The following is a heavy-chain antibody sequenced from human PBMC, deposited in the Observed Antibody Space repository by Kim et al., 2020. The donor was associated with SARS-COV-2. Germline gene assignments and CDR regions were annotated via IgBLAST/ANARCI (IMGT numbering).Heavy chain of an antibody. D-gene: IGHD1-26*01. V-gene: IGHV3-30-3*01. CDR1: GFTFSSYA. CDR3: ARPYGGSYFGRLAP. J-gene: IGHJ5*02. Sequence: GGSLRLSCAASGFTFSSYAMHWVRQAPGKGLEWVAVISYDGSNKYYADSVKGRFTISRDTSKNTLYLQMNRLRAEDTGVYYCARPYGGSYFGRLAPGGQG. CDR2: ISYDGSNK.